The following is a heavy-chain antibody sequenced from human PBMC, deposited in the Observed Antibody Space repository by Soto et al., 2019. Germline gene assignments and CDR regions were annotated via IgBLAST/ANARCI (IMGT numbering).Heavy chain of an antibody. CDR2: ISYDGGTK. CDR1: GFPFGSDG. V-gene: IGHV3-30*18. CDR3: TKLAYDGSGSTNPHFDS. Sequence: GGALRLSCADSGFPFGSDGMHWVRQAPGKGLEWVAIISYDGGTKHYVDSVKGRFTISRDNSKNTLFLQMSSLRFEDTAVYYCTKLAYDGSGSTNPHFDSWGQGTPVTVSS. J-gene: IGHJ4*02. D-gene: IGHD3-22*01.